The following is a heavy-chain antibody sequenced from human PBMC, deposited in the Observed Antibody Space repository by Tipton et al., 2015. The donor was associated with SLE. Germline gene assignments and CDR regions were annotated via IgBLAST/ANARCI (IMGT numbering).Heavy chain of an antibody. Sequence: TLSLTCAVYGGSFSGYYWSWIRQPPGKGLEWIGEINHSGSTNYNPSLKSRVTISVDTSKNQFSLKLSSVTAADTAVYYCARDLGYFMDVWGKGTTVTVSS. J-gene: IGHJ6*03. CDR1: GGSFSGYY. D-gene: IGHD7-27*01. CDR2: INHSGST. CDR3: ARDLGYFMDV. V-gene: IGHV4-34*01.